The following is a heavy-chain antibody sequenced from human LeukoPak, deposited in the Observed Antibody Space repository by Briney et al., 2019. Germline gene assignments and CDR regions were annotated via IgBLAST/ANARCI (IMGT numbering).Heavy chain of an antibody. D-gene: IGHD5-18*01. Sequence: ASVKVSCKASGYTFTGYYMHWVRQAPGQGLEWMGWINTNTGNPTYAQGFTGRFVFSLDTSVSTAYLQISSLKAEDTAVYYCARVGYHDAFDIWGQGTMVTVSS. V-gene: IGHV7-4-1*02. CDR3: ARVGYHDAFDI. CDR1: GYTFTGYY. J-gene: IGHJ3*02. CDR2: INTNTGNP.